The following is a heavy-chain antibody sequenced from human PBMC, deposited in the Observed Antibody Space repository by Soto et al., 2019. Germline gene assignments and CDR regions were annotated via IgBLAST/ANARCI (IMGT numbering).Heavy chain of an antibody. Sequence: QVQLVESGGGVVQPGRSLRLSCAASGFTFSSYGMHWFRQAPGKGLEWVAVISYDGSNKYYADSVKGRFTISRDNSKNTLYLQMNSLRAEDTAVYYCAKDVVVGATTGLGDYYYYYGMDVWGQGTTVTVSS. D-gene: IGHD1-26*01. CDR2: ISYDGSNK. J-gene: IGHJ6*02. V-gene: IGHV3-30*18. CDR3: AKDVVVGATTGLGDYYYYYGMDV. CDR1: GFTFSSYG.